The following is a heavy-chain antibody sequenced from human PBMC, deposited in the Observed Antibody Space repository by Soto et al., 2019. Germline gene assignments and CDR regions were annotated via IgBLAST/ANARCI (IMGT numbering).Heavy chain of an antibody. Sequence: SETLSLTCTVSGGSISSYCWSWIRQPPGKGLEWIGYIYYSGSTNYNPSLKSRVTISVDTSKNQFSLKLSSVTAADTAVYYCARDLSPAGHFDYWGQGTLVTVSS. D-gene: IGHD3-10*01. CDR1: GGSISSYC. CDR3: ARDLSPAGHFDY. V-gene: IGHV4-59*01. J-gene: IGHJ4*02. CDR2: IYYSGST.